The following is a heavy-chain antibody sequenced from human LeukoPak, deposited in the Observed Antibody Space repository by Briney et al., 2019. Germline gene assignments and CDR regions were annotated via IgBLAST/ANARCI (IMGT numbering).Heavy chain of an antibody. Sequence: SGGSLRLSCAASGFTFSNYWMQWVRHAPGKGRVWVSRISSDGSSTIYADSVKGRFNISRDNAKNTLYLQINSLRAEDTAVYYCARTAYSDHSLGFWGQGTLVTVSS. CDR2: ISSDGSST. J-gene: IGHJ4*02. V-gene: IGHV3-74*01. CDR1: GFTFSNYW. CDR3: ARTAYSDHSLGF. D-gene: IGHD5-12*01.